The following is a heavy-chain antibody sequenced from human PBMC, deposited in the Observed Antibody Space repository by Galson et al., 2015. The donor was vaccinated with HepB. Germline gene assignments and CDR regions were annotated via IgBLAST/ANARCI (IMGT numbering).Heavy chain of an antibody. J-gene: IGHJ4*02. Sequence: SLRLSCAASGFTFSSHAMNWVRQAPGKGPEWVSGISTSGESAFYSDFVTGRFTISRDNFRNTVFLQLNSLRVEDTAIYYCACSPRRDWPPPWDFWGQGALVTVSS. CDR1: GFTFSSHA. D-gene: IGHD3/OR15-3a*01. CDR2: ISTSGESA. V-gene: IGHV3-23*01. CDR3: ACSPRRDWPPPWDF.